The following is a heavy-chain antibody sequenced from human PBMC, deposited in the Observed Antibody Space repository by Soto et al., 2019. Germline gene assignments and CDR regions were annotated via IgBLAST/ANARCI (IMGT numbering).Heavy chain of an antibody. Sequence: GGSLRLSCAASGFTFNNYAMNWVRQAPGKGLEWVSTISSSGGSTYYADSVKGRFTISRDNSKNTLYLQMNSLRAEDTAVYYCASNWGLGYWGQGTLVTVSS. J-gene: IGHJ4*02. CDR3: ASNWGLGY. CDR1: GFTFNNYA. D-gene: IGHD7-27*01. CDR2: ISSSGGST. V-gene: IGHV3-23*01.